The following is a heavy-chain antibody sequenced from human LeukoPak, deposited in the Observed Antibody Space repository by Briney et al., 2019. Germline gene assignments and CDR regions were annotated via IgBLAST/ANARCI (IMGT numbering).Heavy chain of an antibody. CDR3: ARMTITMVRGVKADYFDY. Sequence: GGSLRLSCAASGFTFSSYGMHWVRQAPGKGLEWVAFIRYDGSNKYYADSVKGRFTISRDNSKNTLYLHVNSLRPEDTAVYYCARMTITMVRGVKADYFDYWGQGTLVTVSS. V-gene: IGHV3-30*02. CDR1: GFTFSSYG. D-gene: IGHD3-10*01. J-gene: IGHJ4*02. CDR2: IRYDGSNK.